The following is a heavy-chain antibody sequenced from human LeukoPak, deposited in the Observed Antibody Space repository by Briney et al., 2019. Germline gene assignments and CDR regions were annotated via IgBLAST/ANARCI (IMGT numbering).Heavy chain of an antibody. V-gene: IGHV3-48*03. CDR3: ARVAAPAGREVDY. D-gene: IGHD6-13*01. CDR1: GFTFSSYE. J-gene: IGHJ4*02. CDR2: TSSSGSTI. Sequence: GGSLRLSCAASGFTFSSYELNWVRQAPGRGLEWVSYTSSSGSTIKYADSVKGRFAISRGSAKNSLYLQMNSLRAEDTAVYYCARVAAPAGREVDYWGQGTLVTVSS.